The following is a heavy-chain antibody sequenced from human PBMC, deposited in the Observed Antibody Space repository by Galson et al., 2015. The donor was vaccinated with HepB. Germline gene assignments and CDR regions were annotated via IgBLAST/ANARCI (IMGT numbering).Heavy chain of an antibody. CDR3: ARDLLGASWRNFDY. J-gene: IGHJ4*02. Sequence: SLRLSCAASGFTIRGYWMHWVRQVPGKGPMWVSRINSDGGITAYADFVKGRFSITRDNAKNTLYLQMNSLGAEDTAVYYCARDLLGASWRNFDYWGQGTLVTVSS. V-gene: IGHV3-74*03. CDR1: GFTIRGYW. D-gene: IGHD1-26*01. CDR2: INSDGGIT.